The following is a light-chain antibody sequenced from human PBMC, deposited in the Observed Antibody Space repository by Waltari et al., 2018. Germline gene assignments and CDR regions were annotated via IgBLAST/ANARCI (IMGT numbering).Light chain of an antibody. CDR2: AVT. V-gene: IGLV2-14*03. Sequence: QSALTQPASVSGPPGQSITISCTGTSSDVGVHNYVSWYQQYPVKAPKLLIYAVTKRPSGVSSRFSGSRSGNTASLTISGLQPEDEADYYCCSHTFDSTWVFGGGTKLTVL. CDR1: SSDVGVHNY. J-gene: IGLJ3*02. CDR3: CSHTFDSTWV.